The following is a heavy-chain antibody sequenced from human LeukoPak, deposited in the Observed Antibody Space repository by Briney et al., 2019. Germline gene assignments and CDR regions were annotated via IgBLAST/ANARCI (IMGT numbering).Heavy chain of an antibody. J-gene: IGHJ4*02. CDR3: VRDWGYDSSGYWQKYFDT. CDR1: GFTFHDYG. V-gene: IGHV3-74*01. D-gene: IGHD3-22*01. Sequence: PGGSLRLSCAASGFTFHDYGMSWVRQAPGKGLVWVSRINHDGSSTNYADSVKGRFTISRDNAKNTVYLQMNSLRAEDTAVYYCVRDWGYDSSGYWQKYFDTWGQGTLVTVSS. CDR2: INHDGSST.